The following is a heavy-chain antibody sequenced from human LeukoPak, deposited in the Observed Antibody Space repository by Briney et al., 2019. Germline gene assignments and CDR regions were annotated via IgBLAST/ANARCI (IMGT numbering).Heavy chain of an antibody. D-gene: IGHD3-22*01. Sequence: GGSLRLSCAASGFSFNNKYMNWVRQAPGKGLEGVSLIYGDRSTNYTDSVKGRFTISRDTSKNTLYLQMNSLRVEDTAVYYCAKGPRPGSSGYPNLDHWGQGTLVTVSS. V-gene: IGHV3-53*01. CDR3: AKGPRPGSSGYPNLDH. J-gene: IGHJ4*02. CDR1: GFSFNNKY. CDR2: IYGDRST.